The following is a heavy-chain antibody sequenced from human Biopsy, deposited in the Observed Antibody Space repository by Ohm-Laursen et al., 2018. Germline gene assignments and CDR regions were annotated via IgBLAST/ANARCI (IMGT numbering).Heavy chain of an antibody. CDR2: IGWDGHK. CDR3: ARTPIAIFSAGLVYRHRRHLQGMDV. D-gene: IGHD6-13*01. V-gene: IGHV2-70*11. CDR1: GFSLSARGMC. J-gene: IGHJ6*02. Sequence: TQTLTLTCDFSGFSLSARGMCVSWIRQPPGKALEWLARIGWDGHKDYSVSLKDRLTISKATSENQVVLTMTNTDPTDTGTYFCARTPIAIFSAGLVYRHRRHLQGMDVWGQGTAVTVS.